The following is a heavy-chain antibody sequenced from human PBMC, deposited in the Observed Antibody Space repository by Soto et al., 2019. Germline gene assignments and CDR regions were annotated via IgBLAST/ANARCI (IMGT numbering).Heavy chain of an antibody. V-gene: IGHV6-1*01. D-gene: IGHD3-10*01. CDR2: TYYRSKWYN. CDR3: ARVYYGSGQSPSSFDY. J-gene: IGHJ4*02. Sequence: SQTLSLTCAISGDSVSSNSAAWNWIRQPPSRGLEWLGRTYYRSKWYNDYAVSVKSRITINPDTSKNQFSLQLNSVTPEDTAVYYCARVYYGSGQSPSSFDYWGQGTLVTVSS. CDR1: GDSVSSNSAA.